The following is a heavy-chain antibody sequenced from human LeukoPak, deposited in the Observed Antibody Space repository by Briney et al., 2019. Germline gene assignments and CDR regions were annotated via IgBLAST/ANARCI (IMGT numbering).Heavy chain of an antibody. D-gene: IGHD3-10*01. CDR2: IKSKANGETR. J-gene: IGHJ4*02. Sequence: GGSLRLSCAASGFTLSNAWMNWVRQAPSKGLEWVGLIKSKANGETRDYAAPVKGRFTISRDDSDNTLYLQMNSLRPEDTAVYYCAKGAFGELWLDYWGQGTLVAVSS. CDR3: AKGAFGELWLDY. V-gene: IGHV3-15*01. CDR1: GFTLSNAW.